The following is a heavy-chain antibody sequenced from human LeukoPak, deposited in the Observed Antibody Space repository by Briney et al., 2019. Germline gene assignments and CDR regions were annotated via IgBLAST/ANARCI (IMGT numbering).Heavy chain of an antibody. CDR3: VRDRGWYHFDL. Sequence: PGGSLRLSCAASGFTFSSYWMTWIRQAPGKGLEWVAHIKEDATESRSADSVKGRFTISRDNTKNSLFLQLNSLRAEDTAVYYCVRDRGWYHFDLWGQGTLVTVSP. CDR1: GFTFSSYW. J-gene: IGHJ4*02. D-gene: IGHD3-10*01. CDR2: IKEDATES. V-gene: IGHV3-7*01.